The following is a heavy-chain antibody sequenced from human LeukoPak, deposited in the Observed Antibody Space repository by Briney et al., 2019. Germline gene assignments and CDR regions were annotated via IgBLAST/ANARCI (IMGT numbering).Heavy chain of an antibody. CDR3: ATRSGWYLRSFHY. D-gene: IGHD6-19*01. V-gene: IGHV3-7*01. CDR2: IKQDGSEK. Sequence: GGSLRLSCAASGFTFSSCWMSWVRQAPGKGLEWVASIKQDGSEKYYVDSVKGRFTISRDNAKNSLYLQMNSLRAEDTAVYYCATRSGWYLRSFHYWGQGTLVTVSS. J-gene: IGHJ4*02. CDR1: GFTFSSCW.